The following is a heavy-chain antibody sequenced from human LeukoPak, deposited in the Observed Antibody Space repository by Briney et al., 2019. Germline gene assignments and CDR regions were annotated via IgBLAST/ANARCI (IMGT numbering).Heavy chain of an antibody. Sequence: ASVKVSCKASGGTFSSYAISWVRQAPGKGLEWMGGFDPEDGETIYAQKFQGRVTMTEDTSTDTAYMELSSLRSEDTAVYYCATSMGGATGHDYWGQGTLVTVSS. D-gene: IGHD1-26*01. CDR3: ATSMGGATGHDY. CDR2: FDPEDGET. CDR1: GGTFSSYA. V-gene: IGHV1-24*01. J-gene: IGHJ4*02.